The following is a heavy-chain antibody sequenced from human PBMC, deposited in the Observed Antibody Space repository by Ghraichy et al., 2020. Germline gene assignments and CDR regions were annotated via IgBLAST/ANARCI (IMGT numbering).Heavy chain of an antibody. Sequence: SETLSLTCTVSGGSISSSSYYWGWIRQPPGKGLEWIGSIYYSGSTYYNPSLKSRVTISVDTSKNQFSLKLSSVTAADTAVYYCARTLEMATILDAFDIWGQGTMVTVSS. CDR1: GGSISSSSYY. V-gene: IGHV4-39*01. J-gene: IGHJ3*02. CDR2: IYYSGST. CDR3: ARTLEMATILDAFDI. D-gene: IGHD5-24*01.